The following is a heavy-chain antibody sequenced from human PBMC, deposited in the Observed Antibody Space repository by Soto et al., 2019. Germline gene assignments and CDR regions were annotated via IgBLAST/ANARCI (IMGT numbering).Heavy chain of an antibody. J-gene: IGHJ4*02. CDR2: ISDRGDTT. V-gene: IGHV3-23*01. CDR3: AKDKPGTTSFDY. D-gene: IGHD1-1*01. Sequence: GALRLSCAASGFTISSNAMYWVRQAPGKGLEWVSAISDRGDTTHYADSVKGRFTISRDTSKNTLYLQLNALRADDTAVYYCAKDKPGTTSFDYWGQGTLVTVSS. CDR1: GFTISSNA.